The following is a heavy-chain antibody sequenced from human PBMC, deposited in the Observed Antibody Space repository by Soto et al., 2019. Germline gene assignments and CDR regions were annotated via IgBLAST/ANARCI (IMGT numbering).Heavy chain of an antibody. CDR1: GFTFSNAW. V-gene: IGHV3-15*01. J-gene: IGHJ4*02. CDR3: ARGHRSSGKIFDS. Sequence: EVQLVESGGGLVKPGGSVRLSCAASGFTFSNAWMSWVRQAPGKGLEWVGRIKSKSAGGTTEYDAPVKDRFTISRDDLKNTLYLQMNSLKIEDTDVYYCARGHRSSGKIFDSWGQGTLVTVSS. CDR2: IKSKSAGGTT. D-gene: IGHD3-22*01.